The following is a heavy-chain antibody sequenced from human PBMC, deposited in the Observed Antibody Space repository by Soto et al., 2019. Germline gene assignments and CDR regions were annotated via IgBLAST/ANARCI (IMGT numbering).Heavy chain of an antibody. CDR2: VYYRGRS. V-gene: IGHV4-39*01. J-gene: IGHJ4*02. D-gene: IGHD2-8*01. CDR1: GGSVSNSNYY. CDR3: VSQRTSVLSQAYFDY. Sequence: SETLSLTCTVSGGSVSNSNYYWGWTRQSPGKGLEWIGSVYYRGRSYSKSSVKSRITISVDTSKNQFSLNLNSVTASDTAVYFCVSQRTSVLSQAYFDYWGPGALVTVSS.